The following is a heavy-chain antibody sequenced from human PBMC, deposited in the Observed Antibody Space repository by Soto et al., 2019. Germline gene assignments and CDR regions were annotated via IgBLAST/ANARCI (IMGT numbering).Heavy chain of an antibody. CDR3: ASDRSLGSNWYYYLES. CDR1: GFTFSSRA. Sequence: EVQLVESGGGLVQPGGSLRLSCTASGFTFSSRAMNWVRQFPGRGLEWVSYISSSSSNIDYADSVKGRFTVSRDNAKNSMYLQMNTLSDEDTAVYYCASDRSLGSNWYYYLESWGQGTLVTVSS. CDR2: ISSSSSNI. J-gene: IGHJ4*02. D-gene: IGHD1-20*01. V-gene: IGHV3-48*02.